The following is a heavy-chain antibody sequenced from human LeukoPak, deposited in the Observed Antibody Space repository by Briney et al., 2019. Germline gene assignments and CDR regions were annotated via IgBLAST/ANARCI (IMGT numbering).Heavy chain of an antibody. V-gene: IGHV1-69*13. J-gene: IGHJ5*02. Sequence: SVKVSCKASGGTFSSYALSWVRQAPGQGLEWMGGIIPIFGTANYAQKFQGRVTITADESTSTAYMELSSLRSEDTAVYYCASCIAAAYNWFDPWGQGTLVTVSS. CDR3: ASCIAAAYNWFDP. D-gene: IGHD6-13*01. CDR2: IIPIFGTA. CDR1: GGTFSSYA.